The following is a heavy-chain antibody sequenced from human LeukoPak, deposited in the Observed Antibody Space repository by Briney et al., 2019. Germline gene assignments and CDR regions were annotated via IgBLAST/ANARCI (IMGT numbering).Heavy chain of an antibody. Sequence: ASVKVSCKVSGYTLTELSMHWVRQAPGKGLEWMGGFDPEDGETIYAQKFQGRVTMTEDTSTDTAYMELSSLRSEDTDVYYCATDSSLYSSSWTDVDYWGQGTLVTVSS. CDR1: GYTLTELS. D-gene: IGHD6-13*01. CDR2: FDPEDGET. CDR3: ATDSSLYSSSWTDVDY. J-gene: IGHJ4*02. V-gene: IGHV1-24*01.